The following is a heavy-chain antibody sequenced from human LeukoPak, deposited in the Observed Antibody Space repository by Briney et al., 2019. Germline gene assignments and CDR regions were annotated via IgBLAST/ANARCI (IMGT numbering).Heavy chain of an antibody. Sequence: GGSLRLSCAASGFTVSSNYMSWVRQAPGKGLEWVSVISSGGSTYYADSVKDRFTISRDNSKNTLYLQMNSLRAEDTAVYYCARGLYGGNSAIDYWGQGTLVTVSS. J-gene: IGHJ4*02. V-gene: IGHV3-53*01. CDR1: GFTVSSNY. CDR2: ISSGGST. CDR3: ARGLYGGNSAIDY. D-gene: IGHD4-23*01.